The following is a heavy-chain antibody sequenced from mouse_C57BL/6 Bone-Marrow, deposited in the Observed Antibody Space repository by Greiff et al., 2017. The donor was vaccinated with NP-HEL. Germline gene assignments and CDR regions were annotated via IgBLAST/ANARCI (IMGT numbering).Heavy chain of an antibody. J-gene: IGHJ2*01. CDR2: IYPGSGST. Sequence: QVQLQQPGAELVKPGASVKMSCKASGYTFTSYWITWVKQRPGQGLEWIGDIYPGSGSTNYNEKFKSKATLTVDTSSSTAYMQLSSLTSEDSAVYYCARKYYYGSSGDYFDYWGQGTTLTVSS. CDR3: ARKYYYGSSGDYFDY. V-gene: IGHV1-55*01. D-gene: IGHD1-1*01. CDR1: GYTFTSYW.